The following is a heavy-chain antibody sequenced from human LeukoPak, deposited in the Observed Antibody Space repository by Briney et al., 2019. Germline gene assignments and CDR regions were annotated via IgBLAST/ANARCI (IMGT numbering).Heavy chain of an antibody. V-gene: IGHV4-30-4*08. J-gene: IGHJ4*02. D-gene: IGHD3-10*01. CDR2: IYYSGST. CDR1: GGSISSYY. CDR3: ARGDLWLYY. Sequence: SETLSLTCTVSGGSISSYYWSWIRQPPGKGLEWIGYIYYSGSTYYNPSLKSRVTISVDTSKNQFSLKLSSVTAADTAVYYCARGDLWLYYWGQGTLVTVSS.